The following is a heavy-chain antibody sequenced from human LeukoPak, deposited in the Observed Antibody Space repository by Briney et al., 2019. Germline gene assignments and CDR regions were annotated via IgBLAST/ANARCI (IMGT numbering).Heavy chain of an antibody. Sequence: GGTLRLSCAASGFTFSTYDMSWVRQAPGKGLEWVSTIISGSGGNTYYADSVEGRFTISRDNSKNTLYLQMNSLRAEDTAVYYCAKDGQWLPLLLSYYYYMDVWGKGTTVTISS. CDR2: IISGSGGNT. D-gene: IGHD6-19*01. CDR3: AKDGQWLPLLLSYYYYMDV. J-gene: IGHJ6*03. V-gene: IGHV3-23*01. CDR1: GFTFSTYD.